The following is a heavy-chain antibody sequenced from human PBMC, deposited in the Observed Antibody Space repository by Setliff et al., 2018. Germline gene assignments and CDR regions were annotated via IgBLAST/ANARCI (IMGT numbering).Heavy chain of an antibody. V-gene: IGHV4-59*01. Sequence: SETLSLTCTVSGGSINNYHWNWIRQPPGKGLEWIGYVDYNGNTHYNPSLNSRVTMSVDTSKNQFSLKLTSVSAADTAVYYCARWGENSGRPDWRAFDIWGQGTMVTVSS. J-gene: IGHJ3*02. CDR3: ARWGENSGRPDWRAFDI. CDR1: GGSINNYH. CDR2: VDYNGNT. D-gene: IGHD1-26*01.